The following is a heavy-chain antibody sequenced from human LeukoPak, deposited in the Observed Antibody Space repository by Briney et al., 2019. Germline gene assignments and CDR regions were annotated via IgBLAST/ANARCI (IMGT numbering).Heavy chain of an antibody. CDR1: GGSISGHF. J-gene: IGHJ4*02. D-gene: IGHD2-21*02. CDR2: IYYSGST. Sequence: SETLSLTCTVSGGSISGHFWSWVRQPPGKGLEWIGYIYYSGSTNYNPSLKSRVTISVHTSKNQFSLKLTSVTAADTAVYYCARYYCGADCYYFDYWGQGTRVTVSS. V-gene: IGHV4-59*08. CDR3: ARYYCGADCYYFDY.